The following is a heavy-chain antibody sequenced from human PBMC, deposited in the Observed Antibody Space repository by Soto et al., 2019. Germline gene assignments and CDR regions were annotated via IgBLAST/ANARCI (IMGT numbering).Heavy chain of an antibody. D-gene: IGHD3-22*01. Sequence: ASVKVSCKASGYTFTSYYMHWVRQAPGQGLEWMGIINPSGGSTSYAQKFQGRVTMTRDTSTSTVYMELSSLRSEDTAVYYCARVGSGYVSFVAFDIWGQGTMVTVS. CDR3: ARVGSGYVSFVAFDI. J-gene: IGHJ3*02. CDR1: GYTFTSYY. CDR2: INPSGGST. V-gene: IGHV1-46*01.